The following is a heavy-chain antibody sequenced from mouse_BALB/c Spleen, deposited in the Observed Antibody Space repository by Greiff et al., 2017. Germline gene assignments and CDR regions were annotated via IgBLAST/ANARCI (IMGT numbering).Heavy chain of an antibody. V-gene: IGHV5-9-3*01. CDR2: ISSGGSYT. Sequence: DVKLVESGGGLVKPGGSLKLSCAASGFTFSSYAMSWVRQTPEKRLEWVATISSGGSYTYYPDSVKGRFTISRDNAKNTLYLQMSSLRSEDTAMYYCARLGYDYGWFAYWGQGTLVTVSA. D-gene: IGHD2-4*01. CDR1: GFTFSSYA. CDR3: ARLGYDYGWFAY. J-gene: IGHJ3*01.